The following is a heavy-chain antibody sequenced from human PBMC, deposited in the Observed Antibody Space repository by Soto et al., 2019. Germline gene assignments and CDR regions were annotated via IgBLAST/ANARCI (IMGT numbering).Heavy chain of an antibody. Sequence: QVQLQESGPGLVKPSGTLSLTCAVSGGSISSSNWWSWVRQPPGKGLEWIGEIYHSGSTNYNPSLKCRVTISVNKSKNQFSLKLSSVTAADTAVYYCARVMTDLYYGPDYFDYWGQGTLVTVSS. CDR2: IYHSGST. D-gene: IGHD3-10*01. CDR3: ARVMTDLYYGPDYFDY. CDR1: GGSISSSNW. V-gene: IGHV4-4*02. J-gene: IGHJ4*02.